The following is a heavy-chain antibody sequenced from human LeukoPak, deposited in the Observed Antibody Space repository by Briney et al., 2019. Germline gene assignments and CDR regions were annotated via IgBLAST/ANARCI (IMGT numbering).Heavy chain of an antibody. V-gene: IGHV3-30-3*01. D-gene: IGHD3-22*01. CDR2: ISYDGSNK. J-gene: IGHJ4*02. CDR1: GFTFSSYA. CDR3: VGNYYDSSGLDY. Sequence: PGGSLRLSCAASGFTFSSYAMHWVRQAPGKGLEWVAVISYDGSNKYYADSVKGRLTISRDNAKKSLYLQMNSLRAEDTAIYYCVGNYYDSSGLDYWGQGTLVTVSS.